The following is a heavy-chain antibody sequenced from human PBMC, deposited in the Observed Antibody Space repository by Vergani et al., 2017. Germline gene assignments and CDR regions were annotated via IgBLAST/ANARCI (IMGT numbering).Heavy chain of an antibody. Sequence: QVQLQESGPGLVKPSETLSLTCTVSGGSISSYSWSWIRQPPGKGLECLGYISYSGSTNYNPSLKSRVTISVDTSKNQFSLKLNSVTAADTAVYFCARDPWEPPYWYFDLWGRGTLVTVS. D-gene: IGHD1-14*01. J-gene: IGHJ2*01. CDR1: GGSISSYS. CDR2: ISYSGST. CDR3: ARDPWEPPYWYFDL. V-gene: IGHV4-59*01.